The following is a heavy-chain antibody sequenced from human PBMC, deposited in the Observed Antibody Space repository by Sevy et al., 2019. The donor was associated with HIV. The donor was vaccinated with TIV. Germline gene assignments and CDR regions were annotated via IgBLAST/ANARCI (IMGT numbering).Heavy chain of an antibody. CDR3: ARGGWPSGY. D-gene: IGHD2-15*01. V-gene: IGHV3-7*01. CDR1: GFTFSDDW. J-gene: IGHJ4*02. Sequence: GGSLRLSCAASGFTFSDDWMSWVRQAPGKGLEWVANIKQDGSQKYYVDSVKGRFTISRDNAKNSLYLQMNSLRAEDTAVYYWARGGWPSGYWGQGTLVTVSS. CDR2: IKQDGSQK.